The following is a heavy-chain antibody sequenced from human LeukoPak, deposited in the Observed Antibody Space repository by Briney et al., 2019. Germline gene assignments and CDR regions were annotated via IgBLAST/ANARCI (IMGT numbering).Heavy chain of an antibody. CDR2: ISSSSGHT. Sequence: PGGSLRLSCAASGFTFNDYYMNWIRQAPGKGLEWVSHISSSSGHTNYADSVKGRFTISRDNAKNSLYLQMNSLRAEDTAVYYCARPYYDSSGYYAAFDIWGQGTMVTVSS. D-gene: IGHD3-22*01. CDR3: ARPYYDSSGYYAAFDI. J-gene: IGHJ3*02. V-gene: IGHV3-11*03. CDR1: GFTFNDYY.